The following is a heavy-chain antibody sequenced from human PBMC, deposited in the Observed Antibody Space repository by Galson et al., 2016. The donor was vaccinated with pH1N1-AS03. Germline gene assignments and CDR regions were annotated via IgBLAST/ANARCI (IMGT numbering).Heavy chain of an antibody. CDR2: IWYDGSNK. CDR3: ARGQGYNSGYFDTDY. Sequence: SLRLSCVASGFTSSSYGMHWVRQTPGKGLEWVAVIWYDGSNKYYADSVKGRFTISRDNSKNTLYLQMSSLRAEDTAVYYFARGQGYNSGYFDTDYWGRGTLVTVSS. D-gene: IGHD3-22*01. V-gene: IGHV3-33*01. J-gene: IGHJ4*02. CDR1: GFTSSSYG.